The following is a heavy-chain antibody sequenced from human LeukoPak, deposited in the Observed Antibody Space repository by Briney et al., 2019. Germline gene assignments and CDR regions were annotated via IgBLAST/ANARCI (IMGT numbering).Heavy chain of an antibody. J-gene: IGHJ5*02. CDR1: GFTFSGYS. CDR2: ISSSSSYI. D-gene: IGHD3-10*01. CDR3: ARDGNSGGFGP. V-gene: IGHV3-21*01. Sequence: PGGSLRLSCAASGFTFSGYSMNWVRQAPGKGLEWVSSISSSSSYIYYADSVKGRFTISRDNAKNSLYLQMNSLRAEDTAVYYCARDGNSGGFGPWGQGTLVTVSS.